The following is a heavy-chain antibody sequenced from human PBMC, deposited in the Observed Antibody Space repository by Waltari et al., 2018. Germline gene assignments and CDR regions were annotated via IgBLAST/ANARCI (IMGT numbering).Heavy chain of an antibody. V-gene: IGHV1-8*01. Sequence: QVQLVQSGAEVKKPGASVRVSCKTSGYTFIDYDIIWVRQAPGQGLEWMGWMNPDSGTTGSAQKVQGRVTMARNKSARTAYMKLSSLGSEDTAVYYCARQKNSLDYWGQGTLVTVSS. J-gene: IGHJ4*02. CDR3: ARQKNSLDY. CDR2: MNPDSGTT. D-gene: IGHD2-21*01. CDR1: GYTFIDYD.